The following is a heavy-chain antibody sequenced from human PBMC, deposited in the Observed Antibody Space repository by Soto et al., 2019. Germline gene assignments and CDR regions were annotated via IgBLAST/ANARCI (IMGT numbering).Heavy chain of an antibody. V-gene: IGHV1-69*02. J-gene: IGHJ4*02. CDR3: ASYRSGGSCKNFDY. Sequence: QVQLVQSGAEVKKAGSSVKVSCKASGGTFSSCTISWVRQAPGQGLEWMGRIIPILGIANYAQKFQGRVTITADKSTSTAYMELSSLRSEDTAVYYCASYRSGGSCKNFDYWGQGTLVTVSS. D-gene: IGHD2-15*01. CDR2: IIPILGIA. CDR1: GGTFSSCT.